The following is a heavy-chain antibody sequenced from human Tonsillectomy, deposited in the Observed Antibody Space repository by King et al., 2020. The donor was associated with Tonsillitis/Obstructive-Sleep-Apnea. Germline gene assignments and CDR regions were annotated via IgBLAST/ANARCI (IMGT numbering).Heavy chain of an antibody. J-gene: IGHJ6*03. Sequence: VQLQQWGAGLLKPSDTLSLTCGVYGGSFSGDYWSWIRQPPGKVLEWIGEMNHSGSTDYNSSLTRRVTISRDTSKNQFSLRLTSVTAADTAVYYCGTNPGDYYYYMDVWGKGTTVTVSS. D-gene: IGHD2-2*01. CDR3: GTNPGDYYYYMDV. CDR2: MNHSGST. V-gene: IGHV4-34*01. CDR1: GGSFSGDY.